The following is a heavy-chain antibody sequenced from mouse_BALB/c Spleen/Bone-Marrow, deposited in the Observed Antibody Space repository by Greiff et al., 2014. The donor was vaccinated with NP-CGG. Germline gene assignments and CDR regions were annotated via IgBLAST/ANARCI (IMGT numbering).Heavy chain of an antibody. V-gene: IGHV5-4*02. CDR2: ISDGGSYT. CDR3: ARTYRPFALDY. CDR1: GFTFSDYY. Sequence: EVMLVESGGGLVKPGGSLKLSCAASGFTFSDYYMYWVRQTPEKRLEWVATISDGGSYTSYLDSVKGRFTISRDNAKNNLYLQMSSLKSEDTAMHYCARTYRPFALDYWGQGTSVTVSS. J-gene: IGHJ4*01. D-gene: IGHD2-14*01.